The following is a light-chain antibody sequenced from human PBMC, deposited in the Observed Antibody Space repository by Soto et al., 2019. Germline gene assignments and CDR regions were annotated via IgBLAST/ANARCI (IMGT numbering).Light chain of an antibody. V-gene: IGLV2-14*01. J-gene: IGLJ1*01. Sequence: QSALTQPASVSGSPGQSITISCTGTSSDVGGYNYVSWYQQHPDKAPKLMIYEVNNRPSGVSNRFSGSKSGNTASLTISGLQAEDEADYYCRSYTSSSTLVFGAGTKVTV. CDR3: RSYTSSSTLV. CDR1: SSDVGGYNY. CDR2: EVN.